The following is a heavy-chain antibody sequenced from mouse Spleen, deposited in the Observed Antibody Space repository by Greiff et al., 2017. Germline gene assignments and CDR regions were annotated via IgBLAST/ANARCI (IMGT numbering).Heavy chain of an antibody. CDR3: ARGNGEGPWFAY. V-gene: IGHV1-18*01. J-gene: IGHJ3*01. CDR2: INPNNGGT. Sequence: EVKLVESGPELVKPGASVKIPCKASGYTFTDYNMDWVKQSHGKSLEWIGDINPNNGGTIYNQKFKGKATLTVDKSSSTAYMELRSLTSEDTAVYYCARGNGEGPWFAYWGLGTLVTVSA. CDR1: GYTFTDYN.